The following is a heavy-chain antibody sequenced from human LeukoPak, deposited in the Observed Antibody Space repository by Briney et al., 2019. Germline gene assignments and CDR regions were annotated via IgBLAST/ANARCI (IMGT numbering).Heavy chain of an antibody. D-gene: IGHD2-2*01. V-gene: IGHV1-2*02. CDR1: GYTFPDYY. J-gene: IGHJ4*02. CDR2: INPNSGGT. Sequence: ASVKVSCKASGYTFPDYYIHWVRQAPGQGLEWMAWINPNSGGTYYAQNFHDRITLTRDTSISTAYMELSRLRSDDTAIYYCARANALYCSSTSCLFDYWGQGALVTVSS. CDR3: ARANALYCSSTSCLFDY.